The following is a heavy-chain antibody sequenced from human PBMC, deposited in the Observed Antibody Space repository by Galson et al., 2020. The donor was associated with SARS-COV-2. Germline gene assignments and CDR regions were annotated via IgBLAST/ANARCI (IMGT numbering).Heavy chain of an antibody. Sequence: GGSLRLSCVVSGFTFSSCSMSWVRQAPGKGLEWISYASSDRTSYAHSVRGRFTMSRDDAKSTVFLQMHSLRVEDTAIYYCARDFDWAFDYWGQGTLVTVS. J-gene: IGHJ4*02. D-gene: IGHD3-9*01. CDR1: GFTFSSCS. CDR2: ASSDRT. CDR3: ARDFDWAFDY. V-gene: IGHV3-48*04.